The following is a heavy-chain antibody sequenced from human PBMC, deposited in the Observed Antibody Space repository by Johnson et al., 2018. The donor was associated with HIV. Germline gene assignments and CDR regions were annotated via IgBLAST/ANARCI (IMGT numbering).Heavy chain of an antibody. CDR3: ARSLAAAGLYDAFDI. CDR2: IKQDGSEK. J-gene: IGHJ3*02. CDR1: GFTFSSYW. V-gene: IGHV3-7*05. Sequence: VQLVESGGGLVQPGGSLRLSYAASGFTFSSYWMSWVRQAPGKGLEWVANIKQDGSEKYYVDYVKGRFTISRDNAKNSLYLQMNSLRAEDTAVYYCARSLAAAGLYDAFDIWGQGTMVTVSS. D-gene: IGHD6-13*01.